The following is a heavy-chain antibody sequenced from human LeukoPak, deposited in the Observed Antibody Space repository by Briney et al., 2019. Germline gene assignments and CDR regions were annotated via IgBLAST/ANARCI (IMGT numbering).Heavy chain of an antibody. Sequence: SETLSLTCTVSGGSISSSSYYWGWIRQPPGKGLEWIGSIYYSGSTYYNPSLKSRVTISVDTSKNQFSLKLSSVTAADTAVYYCAIGLYSSSFFDYWGQGTLVTVSS. CDR2: IYYSGST. CDR1: GGSISSSSYY. V-gene: IGHV4-39*01. D-gene: IGHD6-6*01. CDR3: AIGLYSSSFFDY. J-gene: IGHJ4*02.